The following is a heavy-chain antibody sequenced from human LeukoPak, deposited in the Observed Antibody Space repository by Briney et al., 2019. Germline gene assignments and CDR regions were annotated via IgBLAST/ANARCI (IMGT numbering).Heavy chain of an antibody. J-gene: IGHJ6*02. Sequence: EASVKVSCKASGYTFTSYGISWVRQATGQGLEWMGWISVYNGETSYAQKFQGRVTMTTDTSTSTAYMELRSLRSDDTAVYYCARERSQLIQYYYYGMDVWGQGTTVTVSS. CDR1: GYTFTSYG. CDR2: ISVYNGET. V-gene: IGHV1-18*01. CDR3: ARERSQLIQYYYYGMDV. D-gene: IGHD1-1*01.